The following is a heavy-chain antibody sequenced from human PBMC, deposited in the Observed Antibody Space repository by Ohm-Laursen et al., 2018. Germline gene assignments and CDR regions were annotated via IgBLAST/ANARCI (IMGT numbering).Heavy chain of an antibody. CDR3: ARLGGDDSSGFDY. J-gene: IGHJ4*02. V-gene: IGHV4-34*01. CDR1: GGSFSGYY. Sequence: SDTLSLTCPVYGGSFSGYYWSWIRQPPGEGLEWIGEINHSGSTNYNPSLKSRVTISVDTSKNQFSLKLSSVTAADTAVYYCARLGGDDSSGFDYWGQGTLVTVSS. CDR2: INHSGST. D-gene: IGHD3-22*01.